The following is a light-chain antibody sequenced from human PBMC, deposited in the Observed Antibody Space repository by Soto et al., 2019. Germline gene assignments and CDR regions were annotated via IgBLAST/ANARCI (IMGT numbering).Light chain of an antibody. CDR2: GAS. V-gene: IGKV3-20*01. Sequence: EIVLTQSPGTLSLSPGERATLSCRASQSVSNNYLAWYQQKPGQAPRLLIYGASSRATGIPDMFSGSGSGTDFSLTISRLEPEDFAVYYCQQYGSSPGTCGQGTKLEIK. CDR1: QSVSNNY. CDR3: QQYGSSPGT. J-gene: IGKJ2*01.